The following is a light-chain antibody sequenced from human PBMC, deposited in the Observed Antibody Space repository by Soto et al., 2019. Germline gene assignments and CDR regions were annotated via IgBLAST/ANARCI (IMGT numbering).Light chain of an antibody. CDR3: SSYTSSSALLYV. CDR1: SSDVGGYNY. V-gene: IGLV2-14*01. CDR2: DVS. Sequence: QSALTQPASVSGSPGQSITISCTGTSSDVGGYNYVSWYQQHPGKAPKLMMYDVSNRPSGGSNRFSGPKSGNTASLTISGLQAEDESDYYCSSYTSSSALLYVFGTGTKVTVL. J-gene: IGLJ1*01.